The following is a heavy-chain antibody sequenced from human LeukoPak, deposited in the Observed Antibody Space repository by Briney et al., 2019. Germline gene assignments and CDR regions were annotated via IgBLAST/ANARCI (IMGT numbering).Heavy chain of an antibody. J-gene: IGHJ3*02. CDR1: GYSFTSYW. CDR2: IYPGDSDT. V-gene: IGHV5-51*01. Sequence: GESLKISCKGSGYSFTSYWIGWVRQMPGKGLEWTGIIYPGDSDTRYSPSFQGQVTISADKSISTAYLQWSSLKASDTAMYYCARHRCNWNGIGASDIWGQGTMVTVSS. D-gene: IGHD1-20*01. CDR3: ARHRCNWNGIGASDI.